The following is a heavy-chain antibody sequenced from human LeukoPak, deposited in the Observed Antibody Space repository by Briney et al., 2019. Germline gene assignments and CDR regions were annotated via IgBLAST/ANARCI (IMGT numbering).Heavy chain of an antibody. V-gene: IGHV4-59*08. CDR2: IHYSGDT. CDR3: AGYCGGGRCADS. D-gene: IGHD2-15*01. CDR1: GGSISSYY. Sequence: SETLSLTCTVSGGSISSYYWTWIRQPPGKGLEWIGYIHYSGDTKCNPSLKSRVTISVDTSKNQVSLQLNSVTAADTAVYYCAGYCGGGRCADSWGQGTLVTVSS. J-gene: IGHJ4*02.